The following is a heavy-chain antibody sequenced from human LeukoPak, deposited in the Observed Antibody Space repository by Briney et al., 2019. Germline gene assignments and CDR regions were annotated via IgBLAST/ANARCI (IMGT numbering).Heavy chain of an antibody. Sequence: GRSLRLSCAASGFTFSSYAMHWVRQAPGKGLEWVAVISYDGSNKYYADSVKGRFTISRDNSKNTLYLQMNSLRAEDTAVYYCAKDTGDYYYYYMDVWGKGTTVTVSS. CDR1: GFTFSSYA. CDR3: AKDTGDYYYYYMDV. V-gene: IGHV3-30-3*01. D-gene: IGHD7-27*01. J-gene: IGHJ6*03. CDR2: ISYDGSNK.